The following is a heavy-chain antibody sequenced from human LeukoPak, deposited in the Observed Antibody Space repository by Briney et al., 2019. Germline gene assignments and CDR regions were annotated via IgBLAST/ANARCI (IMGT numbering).Heavy chain of an antibody. CDR2: INPNSGGT. CDR1: GYTFTGYY. CDR3: ARGLSSYYYDSSGTDFDL. V-gene: IGHV1-2*06. J-gene: IGHJ2*01. D-gene: IGHD3-22*01. Sequence: GASVKVSCKASGYTFTGYYMHWVRQAPGQGLEWMGRINPNSGGTNYAQKFQGRVTMTRDTSISTAYMELSSLRSEDTAVYYCARGLSSYYYDSSGTDFDLWGRGTLVTVSS.